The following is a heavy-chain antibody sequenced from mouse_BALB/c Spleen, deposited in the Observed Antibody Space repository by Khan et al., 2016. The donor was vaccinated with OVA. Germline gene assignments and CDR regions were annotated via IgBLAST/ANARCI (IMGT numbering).Heavy chain of an antibody. Sequence: EVELVESGGGLVQPGGSRKLSCAASGYTFSTYGMHWVRQAPEKGLEWVAYISGDSSTVYYADTVKGRFTIYRANPKNTLFLQMTSLMSEDTARYYCATSYFYGYYFDYWGPGTTLTVSS. CDR2: ISGDSSTV. J-gene: IGHJ2*01. D-gene: IGHD1-1*01. CDR3: ATSYFYGYYFDY. CDR1: GYTFSTYG. V-gene: IGHV5-17*02.